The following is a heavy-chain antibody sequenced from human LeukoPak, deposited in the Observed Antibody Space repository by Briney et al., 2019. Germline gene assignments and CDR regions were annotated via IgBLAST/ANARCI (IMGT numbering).Heavy chain of an antibody. Sequence: PGRSLRLSCAASGFTFSSYGMHWVRQAPGKGLEWVAVIWYDGSNKYYADSVKGRFTISRDNSKNTLHMQMNSLRADDTAVYYCARGVYEEDVNYWGQGTLVTVSS. D-gene: IGHD6-13*01. CDR3: ARGVYEEDVNY. V-gene: IGHV3-33*01. CDR1: GFTFSSYG. J-gene: IGHJ4*02. CDR2: IWYDGSNK.